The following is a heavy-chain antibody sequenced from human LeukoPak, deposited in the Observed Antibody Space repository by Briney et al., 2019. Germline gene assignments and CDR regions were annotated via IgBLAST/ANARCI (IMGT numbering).Heavy chain of an antibody. Sequence: ASVKVSCKASGYTFTSYHIHWVRQAPGQGLEWMGIIHPGSGGATSAQKFQGRLTMTRDTSIDTAYMDLSRLTSDDTAVYYCARDRITDCSTTSCTIANWLDPWGQGTLVTVSS. CDR2: IHPGSGGA. J-gene: IGHJ5*02. V-gene: IGHV1-46*01. CDR1: GYTFTSYH. CDR3: ARDRITDCSTTSCTIANWLDP. D-gene: IGHD2-2*01.